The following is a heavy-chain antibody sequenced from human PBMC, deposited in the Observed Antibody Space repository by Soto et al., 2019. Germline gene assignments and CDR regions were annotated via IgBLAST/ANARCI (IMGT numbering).Heavy chain of an antibody. CDR1: GYTFTGYY. CDR2: INPNSGGT. D-gene: IGHD3-10*02. Sequence: ASVKGFFKASGYTFTGYYIHLVRQAPGQGLEWMAWINPNSGGTNYAQKFQGRVTVTRDTSISTAYMELSSLRSDDTAVYYCARRRKLGATATPMLEDMWGQGTMVTVSS. CDR3: ARRRKLGATATPMLEDM. J-gene: IGHJ3*01. V-gene: IGHV1-2*02.